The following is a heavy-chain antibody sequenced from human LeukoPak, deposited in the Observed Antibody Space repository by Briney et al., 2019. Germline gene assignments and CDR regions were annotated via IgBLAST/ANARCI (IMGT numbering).Heavy chain of an antibody. CDR2: ICYSGST. J-gene: IGHJ5*02. Sequence: SETLSLPCTVSGGSFSSSSYCWGWIRQPPGKGLEWIGSICYSGSTFYNPSLKSRVTLSVDTSKNQFSLKLSSLTAADTAVYFCAISPNYIPEDWFDPWGQGTLVTVFS. CDR1: GGSFSSSSYC. D-gene: IGHD5-24*01. V-gene: IGHV4-39*01. CDR3: AISPNYIPEDWFDP.